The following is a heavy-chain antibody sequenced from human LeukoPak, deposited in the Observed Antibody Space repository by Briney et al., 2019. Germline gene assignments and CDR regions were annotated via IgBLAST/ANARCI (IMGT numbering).Heavy chain of an antibody. V-gene: IGHV4-39*01. CDR2: IYYSGST. Sequence: SETLSLTCTVSGGSISSSSYYWGWIRQPPGKGLEWIGSIYYSGSTYYNPSLKSRVTISVDTSKNQFSLKLSSVTAADTAVYYCARHPSPRYYYGSGSYLLDWFDPWGQGTLVTVSS. CDR1: GGSISSSSYY. J-gene: IGHJ5*02. D-gene: IGHD3-10*01. CDR3: ARHPSPRYYYGSGSYLLDWFDP.